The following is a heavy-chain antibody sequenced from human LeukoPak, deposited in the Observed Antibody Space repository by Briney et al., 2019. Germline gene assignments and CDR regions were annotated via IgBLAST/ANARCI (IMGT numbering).Heavy chain of an antibody. J-gene: IGHJ6*02. CDR3: ARSQPIYGMDV. V-gene: IGHV1-69*04. Sequence: GASVKVFCKASGGTFSSYAISWVRQAPGQGLEWMGRIIPILGIANYAQKFQGRVTITADKSTSTAYMELSSLRSEDTAVYYCARSQPIYGMDVWGQGTTVTVSS. CDR2: IIPILGIA. D-gene: IGHD2-2*01. CDR1: GGTFSSYA.